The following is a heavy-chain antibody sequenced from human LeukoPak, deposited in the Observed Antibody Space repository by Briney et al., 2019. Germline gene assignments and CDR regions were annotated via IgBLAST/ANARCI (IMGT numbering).Heavy chain of an antibody. V-gene: IGHV4-59*08. CDR1: GDSLSSYY. Sequence: SETLSLTCTVSGDSLSSYYWGWIRQPPGKGLEWIGYISYTGSTNYNPSLKSRVTISLDTSKNQFSLKLNSVTAADTAVYYCARSSYYDRSGYQFDSWGQGTLVSVSS. D-gene: IGHD3-22*01. J-gene: IGHJ4*02. CDR2: ISYTGST. CDR3: ARSSYYDRSGYQFDS.